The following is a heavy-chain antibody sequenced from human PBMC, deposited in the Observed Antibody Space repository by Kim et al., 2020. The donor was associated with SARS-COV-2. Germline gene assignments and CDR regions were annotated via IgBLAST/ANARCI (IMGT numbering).Heavy chain of an antibody. D-gene: IGHD4-4*01. CDR1: GYTFKSYP. J-gene: IGHJ4*02. CDR2: VNAANDKT. CDR3: ARDMNPTVYDY. Sequence: ASVKVSCKASGYTFKSYPIHWLRQAPGQRLEWMGWVNAANDKTKYSQKFQGRVTITRDTSANTAYMELSSLTSEDTAVYYCARDMNPTVYDYWGQVTLVT. V-gene: IGHV1-3*01.